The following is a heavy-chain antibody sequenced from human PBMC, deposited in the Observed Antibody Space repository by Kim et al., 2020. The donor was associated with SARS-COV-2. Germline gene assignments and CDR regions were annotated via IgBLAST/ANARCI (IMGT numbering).Heavy chain of an antibody. CDR1: GFTFSSYW. CDR3: ARDSAHIAAAGTGYYYYYGMDV. CDR2: IKQDGSAK. J-gene: IGHJ6*02. V-gene: IGHV3-7*03. D-gene: IGHD6-13*01. Sequence: GGSLRLSCAASGFTFSSYWMSWVRQAQGKGLEWVANIKQDGSAKYYVDSVKGRFTISRDNAKNSLYLQMNSLRAEDTAVYYCARDSAHIAAAGTGYYYYYGMDVWGQGTTVTVSS.